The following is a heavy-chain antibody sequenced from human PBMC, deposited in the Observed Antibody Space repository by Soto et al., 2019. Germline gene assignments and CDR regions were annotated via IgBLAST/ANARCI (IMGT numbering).Heavy chain of an antibody. V-gene: IGHV4-59*01. Sequence: SETLSLTCTVSGGSISSYYWSWIRQPPGKGLEWIGYIYYSGSTNYNPSLKSRVTISVDTSKNQFSLKLSSVTAADTAVYYCAREGRYCSSTSCYGAFDIWGQGTMVTVSS. CDR2: IYYSGST. CDR1: GGSISSYY. D-gene: IGHD2-2*01. CDR3: AREGRYCSSTSCYGAFDI. J-gene: IGHJ3*02.